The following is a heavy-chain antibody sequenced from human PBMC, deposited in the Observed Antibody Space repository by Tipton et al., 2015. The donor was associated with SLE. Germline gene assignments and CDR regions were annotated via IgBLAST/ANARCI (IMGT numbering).Heavy chain of an antibody. CDR1: AGSFTGYY. CDR3: ARIQVLYYYGSGSYVFDI. D-gene: IGHD3-10*01. CDR2: IDHTGST. V-gene: IGHV4-34*01. J-gene: IGHJ4*02. Sequence: TLSLTCKVSAGSFTGYYWSWVRQSPTKGLEWIGEIDHTGSTNYNPSLKSRVTISEDTSKNQFSLKLTSVTAADTAVYFCARIQVLYYYGSGSYVFDIWGQGSLVTVSS.